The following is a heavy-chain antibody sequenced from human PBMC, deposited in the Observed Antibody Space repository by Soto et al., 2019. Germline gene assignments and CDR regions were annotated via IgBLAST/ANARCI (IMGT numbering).Heavy chain of an antibody. CDR2: IVYDGGNK. D-gene: IGHD3-10*01. Sequence: QVQLVESGGGVVQPGRSLRLSCVASGFSFSSFGMYWVRQAPGKGLEWVAFIVYDGGNKYYADSVKGRFTISRDNSKNTLYLQMNSLRAEDTAVYYCAKLMVRGVIIDYWGQGTLVTVSS. J-gene: IGHJ4*02. CDR3: AKLMVRGVIIDY. V-gene: IGHV3-30*18. CDR1: GFSFSSFG.